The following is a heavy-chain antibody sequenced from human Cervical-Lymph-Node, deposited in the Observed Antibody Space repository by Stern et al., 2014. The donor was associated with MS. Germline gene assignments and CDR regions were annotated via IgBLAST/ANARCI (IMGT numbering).Heavy chain of an antibody. CDR2: IIPIFGTA. Sequence: VQLVDSGAEVKKPGSSVKGSCKASGGTFSHYAISWARQAPGEGLEWTGGIIPIFGTANYAQKFQGRVTITADESTSTAYMELSSLRSEDTALYYCARGWSYDILTAYSYWGQGTLVTVSS. CDR1: GGTFSHYA. V-gene: IGHV1-69*01. CDR3: ARGWSYDILTAYSY. D-gene: IGHD3-9*01. J-gene: IGHJ4*02.